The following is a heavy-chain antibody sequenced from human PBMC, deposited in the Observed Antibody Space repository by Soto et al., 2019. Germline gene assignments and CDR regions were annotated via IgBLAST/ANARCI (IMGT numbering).Heavy chain of an antibody. J-gene: IGHJ5*02. CDR2: IYYSGST. V-gene: IGHV4-59*01. D-gene: IGHD3-9*01. Sequence: SETLSLTCTVSGGSLSSYYWSWIRQPPGKGLEWIGYIYYSGSTNYNPSLKSRVTISVDTSKNQFSLKLSSVTAADTAVYYCAREVVYYDILTGLKNTSYNWFDPWGQGTLVTVSS. CDR1: GGSLSSYY. CDR3: AREVVYYDILTGLKNTSYNWFDP.